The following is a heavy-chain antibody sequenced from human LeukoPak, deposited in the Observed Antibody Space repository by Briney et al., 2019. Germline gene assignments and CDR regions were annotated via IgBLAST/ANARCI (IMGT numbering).Heavy chain of an antibody. CDR2: IRYDGSNK. CDR3: TTGGVGYYGY. CDR1: GFTFSSYG. D-gene: IGHD1-26*01. V-gene: IGHV3-30*02. J-gene: IGHJ4*02. Sequence: GGSLRLSCAASGFTFSSYGMHWVRQAPGKGLEWVAFIRYDGSNKYYADSVKGRFTISRDNSKNTLYLQMNSLKTEDTAVYYCTTGGVGYYGYWGQGTLVTVSS.